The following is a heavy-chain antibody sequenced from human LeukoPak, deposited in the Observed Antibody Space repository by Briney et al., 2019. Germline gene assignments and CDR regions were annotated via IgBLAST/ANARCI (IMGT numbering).Heavy chain of an antibody. V-gene: IGHV3-74*01. J-gene: IGHJ6*03. Sequence: GGSLRLSCAASGFTFSNYWMHWVRQDPGKGLVWVSFINPDGSTTNYADSVKGRFTISRDNAKNALYLQMNSLRAEDTAVYYCARDPYSGSYGNYYYYFMDVWGKGTTVTISS. CDR2: INPDGSTT. CDR3: ARDPYSGSYGNYYYYFMDV. CDR1: GFTFSNYW. D-gene: IGHD1-26*01.